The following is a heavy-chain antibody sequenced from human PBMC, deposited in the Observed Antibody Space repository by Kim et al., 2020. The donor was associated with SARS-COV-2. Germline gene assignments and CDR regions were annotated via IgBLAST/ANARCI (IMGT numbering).Heavy chain of an antibody. D-gene: IGHD1-1*01. CDR3: ARDPTYWNDDYYYGMDV. J-gene: IGHJ6*02. CDR2: IYYSGST. CDR1: GGSISSGCYY. V-gene: IGHV4-31*03. Sequence: SETLSLTCTVSGGSISSGCYYWSWIRQHPGKGLEWIGYIYYSGSTYYNPSLKSRVTISVDTSKNQFSLKLSSVTAADTAVYYCARDPTYWNDDYYYGMDVWGQGTTVTVSS.